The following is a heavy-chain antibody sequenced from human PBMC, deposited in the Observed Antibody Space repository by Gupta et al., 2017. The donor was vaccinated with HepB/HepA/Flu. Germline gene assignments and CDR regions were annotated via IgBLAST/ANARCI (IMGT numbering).Heavy chain of an antibody. CDR3: ARRPTNDPFDI. CDR2: IYYSGNT. Sequence: PSETLSLTCSASGGSISSSSYYWGWIRQPPGKGLEWIGNIYYSGNTYYHPSLKSRVTISVDRSKNQFSMKLSSVTAADTAVYYVARRPTNDPFDIGGQGTMVTVYS. D-gene: IGHD2-8*01. V-gene: IGHV4-39*01. CDR1: GGSISSSSYY. J-gene: IGHJ3*02.